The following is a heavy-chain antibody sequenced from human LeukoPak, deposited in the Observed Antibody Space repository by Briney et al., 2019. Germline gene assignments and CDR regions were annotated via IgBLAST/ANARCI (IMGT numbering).Heavy chain of an antibody. J-gene: IGHJ6*03. CDR1: GGSISSYY. D-gene: IGHD4-17*01. V-gene: IGHV4-4*07. Sequence: SETLSLTCTVSGGSISSYYWSWIRQPAGKGLEWIGRIYTSGSTNYNPSLKSRVTMSVDTSKNQFSLKLSSVTAADTAVYYCARDNTVTTSYYYYYYMDVWGKGTTVTISS. CDR2: IYTSGST. CDR3: ARDNTVTTSYYYYYYMDV.